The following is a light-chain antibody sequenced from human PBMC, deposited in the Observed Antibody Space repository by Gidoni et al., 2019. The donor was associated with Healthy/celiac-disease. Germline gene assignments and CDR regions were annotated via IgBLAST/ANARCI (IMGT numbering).Light chain of an antibody. CDR1: QSVSSY. Sequence: EIMLTQSPATLSLSPGQRATLSCRASQSVSSYLAWYQQTPGQAPRLRIYVASNRATGIPARFSCSGSWTDFTLTISSLEPEEFAIYYCQQRSNWPPLTFGGGTKVEIK. CDR3: QQRSNWPPLT. J-gene: IGKJ4*01. CDR2: VAS. V-gene: IGKV3-11*01.